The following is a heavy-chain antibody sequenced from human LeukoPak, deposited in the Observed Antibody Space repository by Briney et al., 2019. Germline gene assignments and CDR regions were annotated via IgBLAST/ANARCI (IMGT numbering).Heavy chain of an antibody. CDR3: ARQSNYYDSSGYDPFDY. CDR2: IYTSGST. V-gene: IGHV4-4*09. J-gene: IGHJ4*02. D-gene: IGHD3-22*01. Sequence: SETLSLTCTVSGGSISSYYWSWIRQPPGKGLEWIGYIYTSGSTNYNPSLKSRGTISVDTSKNQFSLKLSSVTAADTAVYYCARQSNYYDSSGYDPFDYWGQGTLVTVSS. CDR1: GGSISSYY.